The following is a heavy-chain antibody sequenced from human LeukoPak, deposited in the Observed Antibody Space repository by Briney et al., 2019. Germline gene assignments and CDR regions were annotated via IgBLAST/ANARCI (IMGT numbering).Heavy chain of an antibody. Sequence: GGSLRLSCAASGFTFSNYAMTWLRQAPGKGLECVSGINGGGDNAYYTNSVKGRFTISRDNSKNTLYLQMNSLRAEDTAVYYCAKTNGYFDSWGREPWSPSPQ. CDR1: GFTFSNYA. J-gene: IGHJ4*02. V-gene: IGHV3-23*01. CDR2: INGGGDNA. CDR3: AKTNGYFDS.